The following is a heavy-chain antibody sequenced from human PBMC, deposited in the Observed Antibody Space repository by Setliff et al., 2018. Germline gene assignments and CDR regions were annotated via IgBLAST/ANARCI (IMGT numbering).Heavy chain of an antibody. D-gene: IGHD3-22*01. V-gene: IGHV3-43*01. Sequence: GGSLRLSCAASGFTLQEYTMHWVRQAPGKGLEWVSLITWDGYSYYAESMNGRFTISRDNSGNSLFLQMDGLTTEDTALYHCVKDKSGARRFSGFVFDIWGQGTQVTVSS. CDR2: ITWDGYS. CDR3: VKDKSGARRFSGFVFDI. J-gene: IGHJ4*02. CDR1: GFTLQEYT.